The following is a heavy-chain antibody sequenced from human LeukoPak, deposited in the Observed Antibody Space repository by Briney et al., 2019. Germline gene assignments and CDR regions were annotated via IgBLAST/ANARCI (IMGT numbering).Heavy chain of an antibody. CDR2: ISGRSDDI. V-gene: IGHV3-21*01. D-gene: IGHD1-26*01. CDR1: GFNFEGYG. CDR3: ARRGYHDYSGFDY. Sequence: PGGSLRLSCAASGFNFEGYGISWVRQARGRGLEWVSSISGRSDDIYYADSVQGRFTISRDHSKNSLNLQMKSLRAEDTALYYCARRGYHDYSGFDYWGQGTLITVSS. J-gene: IGHJ4*02.